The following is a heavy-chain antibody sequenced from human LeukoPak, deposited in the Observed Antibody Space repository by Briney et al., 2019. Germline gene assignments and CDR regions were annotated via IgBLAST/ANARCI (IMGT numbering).Heavy chain of an antibody. CDR2: ISRPGSTT. Sequence: GGSLRLSCAASGFRFSDYYMSWIRQAPGKGLEWFSYISRPGSTTYYADSVKGRFTISRDNAKNSLSLQMNSLRADDTAVYYCASGIQPRLSWFFDLWGRGTLVTVSS. D-gene: IGHD5-18*01. CDR1: GFRFSDYY. J-gene: IGHJ2*01. V-gene: IGHV3-11*01. CDR3: ASGIQPRLSWFFDL.